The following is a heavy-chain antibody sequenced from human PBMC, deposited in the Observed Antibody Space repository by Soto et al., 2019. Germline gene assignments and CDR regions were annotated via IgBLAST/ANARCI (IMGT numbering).Heavy chain of an antibody. V-gene: IGHV3-23*01. D-gene: IGHD3-3*01. CDR3: AKASYYNFWSGYFNFDY. CDR1: GFTFSSYA. CDR2: ISGSGGST. J-gene: IGHJ4*02. Sequence: GGSLRLSCAASGFTFSSYAMSWVRQAPGKGLEWVSAISGSGGSTYYADSVKGRFTISRDNSKNTLYLQMNSLRAEDTAVYYCAKASYYNFWSGYFNFDYWGQGTLVTVSS.